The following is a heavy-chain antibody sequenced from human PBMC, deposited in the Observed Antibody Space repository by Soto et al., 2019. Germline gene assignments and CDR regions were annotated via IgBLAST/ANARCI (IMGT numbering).Heavy chain of an antibody. D-gene: IGHD3-10*01. V-gene: IGHV3-9*01. CDR3: AKVNHVTLVREATFEH. Sequence: GGSLRLSCAASGFTFDDYAMHWVRQAPGKGLEWVSGISGNSGRIGYADSVKGRFTISRDNAKNSLYLQMNSLRREDTALYYCAKVNHVTLVREATFEHWGKGT. J-gene: IGHJ1*01. CDR2: ISGNSGRI. CDR1: GFTFDDYA.